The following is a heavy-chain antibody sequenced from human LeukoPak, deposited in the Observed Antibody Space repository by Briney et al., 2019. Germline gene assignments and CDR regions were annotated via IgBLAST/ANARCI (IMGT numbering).Heavy chain of an antibody. J-gene: IGHJ4*02. V-gene: IGHV3-74*01. CDR3: ARGIVGPTGDY. Sequence: GGSLRLSCVVSGFSFSNYWMHWVRQAPGKGLVWVSRINSDGSTTSYAASVKGRFTISRDNAKNTLCLQMNSLRAEDTAVYYCARGIVGPTGDYWGQGTLVTVSS. CDR1: GFSFSNYW. CDR2: INSDGSTT. D-gene: IGHD1-26*01.